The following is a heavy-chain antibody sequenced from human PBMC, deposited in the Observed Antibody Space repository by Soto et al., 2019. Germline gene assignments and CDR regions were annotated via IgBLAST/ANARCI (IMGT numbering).Heavy chain of an antibody. Sequence: SETLSLTCTVSGGSISSYYWSWIRQPPGKGLEWIGYIYYSGSTNYNPPLKSRVTISVDTSKNQFSLKLSSVTAADTAVYYCARRAYYDILTGYQYYFDYWGQGTLVTVSS. V-gene: IGHV4-59*08. J-gene: IGHJ4*02. CDR2: IYYSGST. CDR1: GGSISSYY. D-gene: IGHD3-9*01. CDR3: ARRAYYDILTGYQYYFDY.